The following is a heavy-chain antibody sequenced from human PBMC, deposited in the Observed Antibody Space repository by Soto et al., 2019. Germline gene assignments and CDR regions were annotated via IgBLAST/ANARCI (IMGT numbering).Heavy chain of an antibody. J-gene: IGHJ6*02. CDR2: TSAYNGNT. CDR3: ARDHTHYDILTGQGYYYYGMDV. CDR1: GYTFTSYG. D-gene: IGHD3-9*01. Sequence: QVQLVQSGAEVKKPGASVKASFKASGYTFTSYGISWVRQAPGQELEWMGWTSAYNGNTNYAQKLQGRETMTTDTSTSTDYMELRSLRSDDRAVYYCARDHTHYDILTGQGYYYYGMDVWGQGTTVPVSS. V-gene: IGHV1-18*01.